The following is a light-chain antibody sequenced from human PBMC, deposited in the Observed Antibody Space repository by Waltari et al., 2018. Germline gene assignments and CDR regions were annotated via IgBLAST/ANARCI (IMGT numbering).Light chain of an antibody. V-gene: IGKV3-20*01. CDR2: GAS. CDR1: QSVSRF. J-gene: IGKJ1*01. CDR3: QHYLRLPAT. Sequence: EIVLTQSPGTLSLSPGERATLSCRASQSVSRFLAWYQQKPGQAPRLLIYGASSRATGIPDRFSGGGSGTDFSLTISRLEPEDFAVYYCQHYLRLPATFGQGTKVEIK.